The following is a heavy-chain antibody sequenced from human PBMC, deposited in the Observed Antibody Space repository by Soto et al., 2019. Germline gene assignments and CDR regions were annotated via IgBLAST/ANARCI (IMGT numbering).Heavy chain of an antibody. V-gene: IGHV1-18*01. Sequence: QIQLVQSGAEVKKPGASVKVSCKASGYPFTGYSVGWVRQAPGQGPEWMGWISAYSGDTYYAQRFQVRLTMTTDASTSTAYMDLRSLRSDDTAVYYCARPSGSYGDYAWSLKYWGQGTLVTVSS. CDR2: ISAYSGDT. CDR3: ARPSGSYGDYAWSLKY. J-gene: IGHJ4*02. CDR1: GYPFTGYS. D-gene: IGHD4-17*01.